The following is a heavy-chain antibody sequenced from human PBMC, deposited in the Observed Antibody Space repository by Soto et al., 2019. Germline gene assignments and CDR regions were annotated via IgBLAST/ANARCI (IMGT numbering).Heavy chain of an antibody. D-gene: IGHD3-10*01. J-gene: IGHJ4*02. V-gene: IGHV3-23*01. CDR1: GFTFSSYA. CDR3: AKDLPSFGEFPADFDC. CDR2: ISGSGGST. Sequence: GGSLRLSCAASGFTFSSYAMSWVRQAPGKGLEWVSAISGSGGSTYYADSVKGRFTISRDNSKNTLYLQMNSLRAEDTAVYYCAKDLPSFGEFPADFDCWGQGTLVTVSS.